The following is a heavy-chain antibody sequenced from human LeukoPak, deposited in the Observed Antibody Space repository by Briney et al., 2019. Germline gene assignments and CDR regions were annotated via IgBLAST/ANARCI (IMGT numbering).Heavy chain of an antibody. CDR3: ARSVSSGWIYFDY. Sequence: SETLSLTCTVSGGPISSYYWSWIRQPPGKGLEWIGYIYYSGSTNYNPSLKSRVTISVDTSKNQFSLKLSSVTAADTAVYYCARSVSSGWIYFDYWGQGTLVTVSS. CDR2: IYYSGST. CDR1: GGPISSYY. V-gene: IGHV4-59*01. D-gene: IGHD6-19*01. J-gene: IGHJ4*02.